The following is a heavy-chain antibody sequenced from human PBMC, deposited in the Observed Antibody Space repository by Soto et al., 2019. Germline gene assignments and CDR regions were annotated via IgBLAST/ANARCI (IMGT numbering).Heavy chain of an antibody. CDR3: ARARDSSSSGYYYYYGMDV. CDR2: ISYDGSNK. CDR1: GFTFSSYA. V-gene: IGHV3-30-3*01. D-gene: IGHD6-6*01. Sequence: GGSLRLSCAASGFTFSSYAMHWVRQAPGKGLEWVAVISYDGSNKYYADSVKGRFTISRDNSKNTLYLQMNSLRAEDTAVYYCARARDSSSSGYYYYYGMDVWGQGTTVTVSS. J-gene: IGHJ6*02.